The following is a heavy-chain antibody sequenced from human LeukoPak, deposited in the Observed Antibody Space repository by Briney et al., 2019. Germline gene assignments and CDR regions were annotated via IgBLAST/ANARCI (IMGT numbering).Heavy chain of an antibody. V-gene: IGHV4-59*01. Sequence: PSETLSLTCTVSGGSISSYYWSWIRQPPGKGLEWIGCIYYSGSTNYNPSLKSRVTISVDTSKNQFSLKLSSVTAADTAVYYCARGTVQQQLPIDYWGQGTLVTVSS. CDR2: IYYSGST. CDR3: ARGTVQQQLPIDY. J-gene: IGHJ4*02. CDR1: GGSISSYY. D-gene: IGHD6-13*01.